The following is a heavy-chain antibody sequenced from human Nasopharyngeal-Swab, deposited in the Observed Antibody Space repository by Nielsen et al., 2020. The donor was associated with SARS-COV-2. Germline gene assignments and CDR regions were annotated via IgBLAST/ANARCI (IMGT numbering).Heavy chain of an antibody. D-gene: IGHD6-19*01. V-gene: IGHV1-18*01. CDR2: ISAYNGNT. J-gene: IGHJ3*02. CDR3: ARGRRYGWQWLDDAFDI. Sequence: WVRQAPGQGLEWMGWISAYNGNTNYAQKLQGRVTMTTDTSTSTAYMELRSLRSDDTAVYYCARGRRYGWQWLDDAFDIWGQGTMVTVSS.